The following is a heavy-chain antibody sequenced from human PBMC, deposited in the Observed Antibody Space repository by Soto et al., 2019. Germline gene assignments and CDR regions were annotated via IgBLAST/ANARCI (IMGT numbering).Heavy chain of an antibody. D-gene: IGHD4-17*01. CDR1: GGSVSGGSYY. CDR2: IYYSGST. CDR3: AREEAVTTRYGDNWFDP. Sequence: SETLSLTCTVSGGSVSGGSYYWSWIRQPPGKGLEWIGYIYYSGSTNYNPSLKSRVTISVDTSKNQFSLKLSSVTAADTAVYYCAREEAVTTRYGDNWFDPWGQGALVTVSS. J-gene: IGHJ5*02. V-gene: IGHV4-61*01.